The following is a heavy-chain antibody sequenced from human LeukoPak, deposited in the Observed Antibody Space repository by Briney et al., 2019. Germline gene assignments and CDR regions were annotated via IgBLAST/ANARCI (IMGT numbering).Heavy chain of an antibody. D-gene: IGHD5-24*01. CDR3: ARDRRDGYNLLDY. CDR2: IYSGGST. J-gene: IGHJ4*02. V-gene: IGHV3-53*01. CDR1: GLTVSRNY. Sequence: GGSLRLSCAASGLTVSRNYMSWVRQAPGKALESVSVIYSGGSTYYADSVRGRFTVSRDHAKNALYLQMNNLRAEDTSVYYCARDRRDGYNLLDYWGQGTLVTVSS.